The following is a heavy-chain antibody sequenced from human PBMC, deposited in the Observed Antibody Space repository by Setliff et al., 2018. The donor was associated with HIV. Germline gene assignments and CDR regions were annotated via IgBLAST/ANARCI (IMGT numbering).Heavy chain of an antibody. D-gene: IGHD2-2*01. V-gene: IGHV3-30*04. CDR1: EFTFSTYA. J-gene: IGHJ4*02. Sequence: PGGSLRLSCAASEFTFSTYAVCWVRQAPGKGLEWVAFISYDGSNKYYADSVKGRFTISRDNSKNTLYLQMNSLRAEDTAVYYCTRTYCSSTSCYDDCWGQGTLVTVSS. CDR3: TRTYCSSTSCYDDC. CDR2: ISYDGSNK.